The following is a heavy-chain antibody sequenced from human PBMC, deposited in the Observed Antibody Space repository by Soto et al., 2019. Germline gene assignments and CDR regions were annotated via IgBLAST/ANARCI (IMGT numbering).Heavy chain of an antibody. Sequence: GESLKISCKGSGYSFTSYWIGWVRQMPGKGLEWMGIIYPGDSDTRYSPSFKGQVTISADKSISTAYLQWSSLKASDTAMYYCARPHTDFWSGYDLDYGGQGTLVTVSS. D-gene: IGHD3-3*01. V-gene: IGHV5-51*01. J-gene: IGHJ4*02. CDR3: ARPHTDFWSGYDLDY. CDR2: IYPGDSDT. CDR1: GYSFTSYW.